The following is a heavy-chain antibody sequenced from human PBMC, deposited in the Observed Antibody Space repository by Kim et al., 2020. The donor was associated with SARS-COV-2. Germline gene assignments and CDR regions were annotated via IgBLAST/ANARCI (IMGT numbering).Heavy chain of an antibody. CDR2: TYYRSKWYN. CDR1: GDNVSGDSVA. D-gene: IGHD4-4*01. Sequence: SQTLSLTCVISGDNVSGDSVAWKGIRQSPSRGLEWLGRTYYRSKWYNDYAVSVKGRITISPDTSKNQFSLQVNSVTPEDTAVYYCARDHQYSVDYWGQGTLVTVSS. J-gene: IGHJ4*02. CDR3: ARDHQYSVDY. V-gene: IGHV6-1*01.